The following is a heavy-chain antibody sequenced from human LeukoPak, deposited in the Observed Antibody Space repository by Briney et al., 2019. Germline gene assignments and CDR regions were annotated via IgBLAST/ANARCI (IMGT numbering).Heavy chain of an antibody. D-gene: IGHD4/OR15-4a*01. V-gene: IGHV4-34*01. CDR1: GGSFSGYY. CDR2: INHSGST. CDR3: ASRKDDYADLDS. J-gene: IGHJ4*02. Sequence: SETLSLTCAVYGGSFSGYYWSWIRQPPGKGLEWIGEINHSGSTNYNPSLKSRVTISVDTSKNQFSLNLRSVTAADTAVFYCASRKDDYADLDSWGQGTLVTVSS.